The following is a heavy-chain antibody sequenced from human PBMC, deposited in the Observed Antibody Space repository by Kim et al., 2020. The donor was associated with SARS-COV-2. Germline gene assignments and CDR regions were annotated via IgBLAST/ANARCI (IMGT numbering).Heavy chain of an antibody. CDR3: ARRSGYSSSWYFDY. D-gene: IGHD6-13*01. J-gene: IGHJ4*02. V-gene: IGHV5-51*01. Sequence: RPSFQGQATISVDKSISTAYLQWSGLKASDTAMYYCARRSGYSSSWYFDYWGQGTLVTVSS.